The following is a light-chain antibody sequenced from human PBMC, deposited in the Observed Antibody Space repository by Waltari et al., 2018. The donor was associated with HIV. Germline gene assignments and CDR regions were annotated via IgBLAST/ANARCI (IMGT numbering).Light chain of an antibody. J-gene: IGLJ2*01. CDR2: DVN. CDR3: CSYAGSNTFVV. CDR1: SSDVGGYNY. Sequence: QSALTQPRSVSVSPGQSVTISRTGTSSDVGGYNYVSWYQQHPGKAPKVMIYDVNKRPSGVPDRFSGSKSGNTASLTISGLQAEDEADYYCCSYAGSNTFVVFGGGTKLTVL. V-gene: IGLV2-11*01.